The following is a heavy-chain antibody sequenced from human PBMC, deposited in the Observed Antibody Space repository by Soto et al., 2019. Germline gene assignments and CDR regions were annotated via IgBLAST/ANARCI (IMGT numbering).Heavy chain of an antibody. CDR2: IYPGDSDT. J-gene: IGHJ6*02. Sequence: GESLKISFHGSGYSFASYWIGLVRQIPGKDLEWMGIIYPGDSDTRYSPSFQGQVTISADKSLRTAYLQWTSLKASDTALYYCARTRSFTLGFYYDGMDVWGQGTTVTAP. D-gene: IGHD6-6*01. CDR1: GYSFASYW. V-gene: IGHV5-51*01. CDR3: ARTRSFTLGFYYDGMDV.